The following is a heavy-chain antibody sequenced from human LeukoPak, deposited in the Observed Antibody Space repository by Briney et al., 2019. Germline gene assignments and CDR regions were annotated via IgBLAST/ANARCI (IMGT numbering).Heavy chain of an antibody. V-gene: IGHV3-23*01. CDR2: ISGSGGST. CDR3: AKAGGYSYGRYFDY. CDR1: GFTFSSYA. Sequence: PGGSLGLSCAASGFTFSSYAMSWVRQAPGKGLEWVSAISGSGGSTYYADSVKGRFTISRDNSKNTLYLQMNSLRAEDTAVYYCAKAGGYSYGRYFDYWGQGTLVTVSS. J-gene: IGHJ4*02. D-gene: IGHD5-18*01.